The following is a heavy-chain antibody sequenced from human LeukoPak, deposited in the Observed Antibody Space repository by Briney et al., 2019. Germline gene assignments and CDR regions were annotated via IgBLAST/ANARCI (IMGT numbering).Heavy chain of an antibody. V-gene: IGHV3-30*18. J-gene: IGHJ4*02. CDR2: ISYDGSSK. Sequence: GRSLRLSFAASGFTFSSYGMHWVRPAPGKGLEWVAVISYDGSSKYYADSVKGRFTISRDNSKNTLYLQMNSLRAEDTAVYYCAKEGLWYSSGWYSRYFDYWGQGTLVTVSS. CDR3: AKEGLWYSSGWYSRYFDY. D-gene: IGHD6-19*01. CDR1: GFTFSSYG.